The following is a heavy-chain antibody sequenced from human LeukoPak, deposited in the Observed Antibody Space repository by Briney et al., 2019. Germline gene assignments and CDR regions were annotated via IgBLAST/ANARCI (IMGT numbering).Heavy chain of an antibody. V-gene: IGHV3-9*01. CDR1: GFTFDDYA. CDR2: ISWNSGSI. Sequence: PGGSLRLSCAASGFTFDDYAMHWVRQAPGKGLEWVSGISWNSGSIGYADSVKGRFTISGDNAKNSLYLQMNSLRAEDTALYYCAKASGLDWYFDLWGRGTLVTVSS. J-gene: IGHJ2*01. CDR3: AKASGLDWYFDL. D-gene: IGHD2-21*01.